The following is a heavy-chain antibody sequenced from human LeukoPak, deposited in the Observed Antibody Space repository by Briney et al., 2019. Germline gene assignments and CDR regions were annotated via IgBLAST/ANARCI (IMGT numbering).Heavy chain of an antibody. CDR1: GGTFSSYA. V-gene: IGHV1-69*05. Sequence: SVKVSCKASGGTFSSYAISWVRQAPGQGLEWMGGIIPIFGTANYAQKFQGGVTITTDESTSTAYMELSSLRSEDTAVYYCAKGSSWYEYYYYYMDVWGKGTTVTVSS. J-gene: IGHJ6*03. CDR2: IIPIFGTA. D-gene: IGHD6-13*01. CDR3: AKGSSWYEYYYYYMDV.